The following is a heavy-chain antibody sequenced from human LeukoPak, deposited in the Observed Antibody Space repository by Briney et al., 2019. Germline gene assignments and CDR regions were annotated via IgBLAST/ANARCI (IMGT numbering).Heavy chain of an antibody. CDR2: INWNGGST. J-gene: IGHJ6*03. CDR3: ASFGDSRYYYYMDV. CDR1: GVTFDDYG. V-gene: IGHV3-20*04. D-gene: IGHD2-21*01. Sequence: PGGSLRLSCAASGVTFDDYGMSWVRQAPGRGREWVSGINWNGGSTDYADSVKGRFTISRDNAKNSLYLQMSSLRAEGTALYYCASFGDSRYYYYMDVWGKGTTVTVSS.